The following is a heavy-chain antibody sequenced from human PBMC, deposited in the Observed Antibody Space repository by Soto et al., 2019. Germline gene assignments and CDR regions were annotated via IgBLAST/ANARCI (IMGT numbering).Heavy chain of an antibody. CDR2: IRSKANSYAK. Sequence: EVQLVESGGGLVQPGGSLKLSCAASGFTFSGSAMHWVRQASGKGLEWVGRIRSKANSYAKAYAASVKGRFTISRDDSKNTAYLQMNSLKTEDTAVYDCNRHRGDYYYYYYMDVWGKGTTVTVSS. V-gene: IGHV3-73*01. D-gene: IGHD6-25*01. J-gene: IGHJ6*03. CDR3: NRHRGDYYYYYYMDV. CDR1: GFTFSGSA.